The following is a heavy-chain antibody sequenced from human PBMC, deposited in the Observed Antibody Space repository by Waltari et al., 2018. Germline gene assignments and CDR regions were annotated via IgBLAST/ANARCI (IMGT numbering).Heavy chain of an antibody. Sequence: QVQLQESGPGLVKPSETLSLTCAVSAYSISSGYYWGWIRQPPGKGLEWIGSIYHSGSTYYNPSLKSRVTISVDTSKNQFSLKLSSVTAADTAVYYCARGGQGANFDYWGQGTLVTVSS. V-gene: IGHV4-38-2*01. J-gene: IGHJ4*02. CDR1: AYSISSGYY. CDR3: ARGGQGANFDY. CDR2: IYHSGST. D-gene: IGHD3-16*01.